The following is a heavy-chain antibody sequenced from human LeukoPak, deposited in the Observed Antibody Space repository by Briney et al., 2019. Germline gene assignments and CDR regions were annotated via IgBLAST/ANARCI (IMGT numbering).Heavy chain of an antibody. CDR3: VRESFSRGDFN. D-gene: IGHD7-27*01. V-gene: IGHV3-7*01. J-gene: IGHJ4*02. CDR2: IKYDGDEK. CDR1: GFIFSTYW. Sequence: PGGSLRLSCAASGFIFSTYWMTWVRQAPGKGLEWVATIKYDGDEKFYVDSVTGRFTISRDNAKNSLYLQMNSLTAEDTAVYYCVRESFSRGDFNWGQRTLVSVSS.